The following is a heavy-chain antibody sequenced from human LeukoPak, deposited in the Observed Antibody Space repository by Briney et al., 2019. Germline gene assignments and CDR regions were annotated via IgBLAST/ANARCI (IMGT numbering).Heavy chain of an antibody. D-gene: IGHD3-16*01. J-gene: IGHJ4*02. CDR2: IYHSGST. CDR1: GGSISSGGYS. CDR3: ARAKWGSYYVDY. V-gene: IGHV4-30-2*01. Sequence: KPSETLSLTCAVSGGSISSGGYSWSWIRQPPGKGLEWIGYIYHSGSTYYNPSLKSRVTISVDRSKNQFSLKLSSVTAADTAVYYCARAKWGSYYVDYWGQGTLVTVSS.